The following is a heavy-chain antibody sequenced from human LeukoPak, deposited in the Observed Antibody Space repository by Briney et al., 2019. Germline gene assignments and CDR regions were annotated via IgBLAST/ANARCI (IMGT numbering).Heavy chain of an antibody. J-gene: IGHJ4*02. CDR2: IYGGGST. CDR1: EFTFSGYT. V-gene: IGHV3-53*01. Sequence: GGSLRLSCAGAEFTFSGYTMNWVRQAPGKGLEWVSVIYGGGSTYYADSVKGRFTISRDTPKNTLYLQMNSLRVEDTAEYYCASWPGGWYGEDSWGQGTLVTVSS. CDR3: ASWPGGWYGEDS. D-gene: IGHD6-19*01.